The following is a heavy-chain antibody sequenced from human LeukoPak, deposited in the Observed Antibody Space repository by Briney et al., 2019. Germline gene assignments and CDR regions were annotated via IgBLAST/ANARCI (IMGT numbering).Heavy chain of an antibody. CDR3: ALLAVASDFDY. V-gene: IGHV3-48*03. CDR2: IGSSGTTI. J-gene: IGHJ4*02. D-gene: IGHD6-19*01. Sequence: GGSLRLSCAVSGYPFSIYEMNWVRQAPGKGLEWVSNIGSSGTTIYYADSVKGRFSISRDNAKNSLYLQMNSLRVEDTAVYYCALLAVASDFDYWGQGALVTVSS. CDR1: GYPFSIYE.